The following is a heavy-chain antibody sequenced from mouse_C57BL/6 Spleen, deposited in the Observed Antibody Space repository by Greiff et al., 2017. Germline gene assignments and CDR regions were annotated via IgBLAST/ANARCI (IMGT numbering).Heavy chain of an antibody. CDR2: IYPGSGST. J-gene: IGHJ1*03. D-gene: IGHD2-4*01. Sequence: QVQLQQPGAELVKPGASVKMSCKASGYTFTSYWITWVKQRPGQGLEWIGDIYPGSGSTNYNEKVKGKATLTVDTASSPAYMQLSSLTSEDSAVYYCARPYSDYDWYFDVWGTGTTVTVSS. CDR1: GYTFTSYW. V-gene: IGHV1-55*01. CDR3: ARPYSDYDWYFDV.